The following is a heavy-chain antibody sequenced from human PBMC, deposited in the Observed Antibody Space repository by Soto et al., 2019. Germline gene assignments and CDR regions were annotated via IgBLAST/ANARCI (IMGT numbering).Heavy chain of an antibody. J-gene: IGHJ4*02. CDR1: GFSLSTTGVG. CDR2: LYGNDYK. CDR3: ALLKLGSPEMTRAAAY. D-gene: IGHD7-27*01. Sequence: QITLKESGPTLVKPTQTLTLTCTFSGFSLSTTGVGVAWIRQPPGKTLEWLSLLYGNDYKRYSPSLQSRLSITKDTSKHQVVLTVTNVDAVDTATYYCALLKLGSPEMTRAAAYGGQGTLVTVSS. V-gene: IGHV2-5*01.